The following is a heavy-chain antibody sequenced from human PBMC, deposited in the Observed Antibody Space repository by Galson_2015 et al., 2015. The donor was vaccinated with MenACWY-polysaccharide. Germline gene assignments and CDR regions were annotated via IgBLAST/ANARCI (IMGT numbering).Heavy chain of an antibody. CDR1: GGSISSGDYY. CDR2: IYYSGST. V-gene: IGHV4-30-4*01. Sequence: TLSLTCIVSGGSISSGDYYWNWIRQSPGKGLEWIGYIYYSGSTYYNPSLKSRVAISVDTSKTHFSLKLTSVTAADTAVYYCAITPPFCSNGVCSTLGWFDPWGQGTLLTVSS. CDR3: AITPPFCSNGVCSTLGWFDP. D-gene: IGHD2-8*01. J-gene: IGHJ5*02.